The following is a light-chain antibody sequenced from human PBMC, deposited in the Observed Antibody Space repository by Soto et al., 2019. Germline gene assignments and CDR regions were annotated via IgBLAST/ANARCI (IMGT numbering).Light chain of an antibody. CDR1: QSVSSNH. V-gene: IGKV3-20*01. CDR3: QQFYTWPVT. Sequence: EIVLTQSPGTLSLSPGEGATLSCRASQSVSSNHLAWYQQKPGQAPRLLIFGASSRASDIPDRFSGSGSGTDFTLTISRLEPEDFAVYYCQQFYTWPVTFGGGTKVEIK. J-gene: IGKJ4*01. CDR2: GAS.